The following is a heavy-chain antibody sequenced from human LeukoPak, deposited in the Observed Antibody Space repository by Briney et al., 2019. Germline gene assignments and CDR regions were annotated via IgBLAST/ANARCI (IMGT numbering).Heavy chain of an antibody. J-gene: IGHJ4*02. D-gene: IGHD6-19*01. Sequence: PGGSLRLSCISSGLTYNRDWMGWLRQAPGKGLEWLAHIKPDESRIFYADSVKGRFTISRDNAKNSLDLQMNSLRVEDTAVYYCARLGPASSGWPESFDYWGQGTLVTVSS. CDR2: IKPDESRI. V-gene: IGHV3-7*03. CDR1: GLTYNRDW. CDR3: ARLGPASSGWPESFDY.